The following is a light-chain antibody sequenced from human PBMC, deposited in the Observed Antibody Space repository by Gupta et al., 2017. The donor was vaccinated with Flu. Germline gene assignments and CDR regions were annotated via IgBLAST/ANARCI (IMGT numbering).Light chain of an antibody. Sequence: ETVVTQSPATLSVSPGDRVTLSCWASQSVGSNLAWYQQKPGQTPRLLIYGASSRATGIPARFSGSGSGTDFTLTITSLQSEDFAVYYCQQYNNWPRLTFGGGTKVEI. CDR3: QQYNNWPRLT. V-gene: IGKV3-15*01. CDR1: QSVGSN. J-gene: IGKJ4*01. CDR2: GAS.